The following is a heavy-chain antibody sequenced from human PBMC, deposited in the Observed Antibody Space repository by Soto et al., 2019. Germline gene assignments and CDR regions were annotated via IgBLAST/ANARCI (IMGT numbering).Heavy chain of an antibody. J-gene: IGHJ3*01. D-gene: IGHD3-10*01. V-gene: IGHV1-46*01. Sequence: GASVKVSCKASGYTFTSYYMHWVRQAPGQGLEWMGIINPSGGSTSYAQKFQGRVTMTRDTSTSTVYMELSSLRSEDTAVYYCARDAGENYYGSGRWSFDFWGQGTMVTVS. CDR3: ARDAGENYYGSGRWSFDF. CDR2: INPSGGST. CDR1: GYTFTSYY.